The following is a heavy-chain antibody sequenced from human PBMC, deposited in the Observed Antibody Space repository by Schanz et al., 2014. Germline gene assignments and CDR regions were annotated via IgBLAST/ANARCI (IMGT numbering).Heavy chain of an antibody. Sequence: QLQLQESGPGLVKPSETLSLTCTVSGGSISSGIYYWGWIRQSPGKGLEWLGNINYSGSTYYNPPLKGRVTIPAATSKNQFSLNLSSVTASDTAVYYCARRGAEYSSSPPWFDPWGQGTLVTVSS. V-gene: IGHV4-39*01. CDR1: GGSISSGIYY. J-gene: IGHJ5*02. CDR2: INYSGST. D-gene: IGHD6-6*01. CDR3: ARRGAEYSSSPPWFDP.